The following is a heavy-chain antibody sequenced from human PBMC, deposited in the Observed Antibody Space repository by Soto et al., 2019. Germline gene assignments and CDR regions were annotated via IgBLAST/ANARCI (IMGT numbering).Heavy chain of an antibody. CDR1: GFTFSSYA. Sequence: EVQLLESGGGLVQPGGSLRLSCAASGFTFSSYAMSWVRQAPGKGLEWVSAISGSGDSTYYADSVKGRFTISRDNSKNTLYLQMNSLRAEDTAVYYCAKGVQGYCTSTSCHAYWFDLWGQGTLVTVSS. CDR3: AKGVQGYCTSTSCHAYWFDL. CDR2: ISGSGDST. V-gene: IGHV3-23*01. J-gene: IGHJ5*02. D-gene: IGHD2-2*01.